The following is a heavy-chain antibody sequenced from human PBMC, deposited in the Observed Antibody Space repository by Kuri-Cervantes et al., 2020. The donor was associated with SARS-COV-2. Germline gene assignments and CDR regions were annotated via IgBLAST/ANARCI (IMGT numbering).Heavy chain of an antibody. CDR1: GFTFSSHS. D-gene: IGHD3-3*01. CDR2: ISSSSSTI. Sequence: GGSLRLSCAASGFTFSSHSMNWVRQAPGKGLEWVSYISSSSSTIYYADSVKGRFTISRDNAKNSLYLQMNSLRDEDTAVYYCARDGSDDFWSGHELGMDVWGQGTTVTDSS. V-gene: IGHV3-48*02. J-gene: IGHJ6*02. CDR3: ARDGSDDFWSGHELGMDV.